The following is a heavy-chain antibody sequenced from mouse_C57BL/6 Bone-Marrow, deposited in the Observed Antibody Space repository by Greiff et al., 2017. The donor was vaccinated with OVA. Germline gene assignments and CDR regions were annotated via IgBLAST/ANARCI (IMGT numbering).Heavy chain of an antibody. CDR2: IDPSDSYT. CDR1: GYTFTSYW. V-gene: IGHV1-59*01. J-gene: IGHJ3*01. Sequence: VQLQQPGAELVRPGTSVKLSCKASGYTFTSYWMHWVKQRPGQGLEWIGVIDPSDSYTNYNQKFKGKATLTVDTSSSTAYMQLSSLTSEDSAVYYCAVGSAYWGKGTLVTVSA. CDR3: AVGSAY.